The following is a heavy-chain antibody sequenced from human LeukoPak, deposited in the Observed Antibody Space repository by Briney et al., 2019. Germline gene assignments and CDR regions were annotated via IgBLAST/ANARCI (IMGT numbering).Heavy chain of an antibody. V-gene: IGHV4-34*01. CDR3: ARAERGYSYGYIYY. CDR2: INHSGST. CDR1: GGSFSGYY. J-gene: IGHJ4*02. D-gene: IGHD5-18*01. Sequence: SETLSLTCAVYGGSFSGYYWSWIRQPPGKGLEWIGEINHSGSTNYNPSLKSRVTISVDTSKNQFSLKLSSVTAADTAVYYCARAERGYSYGYIYYWGQGTLVTVSS.